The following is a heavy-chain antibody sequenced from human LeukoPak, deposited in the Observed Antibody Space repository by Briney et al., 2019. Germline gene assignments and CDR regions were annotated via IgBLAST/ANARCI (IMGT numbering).Heavy chain of an antibody. CDR3: AKDAVLRGSYYATTG. J-gene: IGHJ4*02. CDR1: GFTFSSYV. D-gene: IGHD1-26*01. V-gene: IGHV3-23*01. CDR2: ISGSDGGT. Sequence: GGSLRLSCAASGFTFSSYVTNWVRQAPGKGLEWVSAISGSDGGTYYADSVKGRFTISRDNSKNTLYLQMNSLRAEDTAVYYCAKDAVLRGSYYATTGWGQGTLVTVSS.